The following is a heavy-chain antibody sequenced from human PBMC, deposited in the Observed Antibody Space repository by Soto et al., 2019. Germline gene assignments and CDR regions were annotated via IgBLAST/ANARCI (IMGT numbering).Heavy chain of an antibody. D-gene: IGHD3-16*01. CDR1: GYTFTSYG. CDR3: ARGPLTFGGVPPSYFDY. V-gene: IGHV1-18*01. J-gene: IGHJ4*02. Sequence: GASVKVSCKASGYTFTSYGISWVRQAPGQGLEWMGWISAYNGNTNYAQKLQGRVTMTTDTSTSTAYMELRSLRSDDTAVYYCARGPLTFGGVPPSYFDYWGQGTLVTVSS. CDR2: ISAYNGNT.